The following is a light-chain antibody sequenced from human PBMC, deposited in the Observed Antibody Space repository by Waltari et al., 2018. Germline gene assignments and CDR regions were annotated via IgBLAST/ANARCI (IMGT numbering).Light chain of an antibody. Sequence: QSVLTQPPSASGTPGQSVTISCSGSLSNIGANFVYWSQQVPGTAPKILICRKERRHSGGPERFSASKSGSAASLAISGLRYEDEADYFGAGWDDSLGGHFVFGTGTKVSV. CDR3: AGWDDSLGGHFV. V-gene: IGLV1-47*01. CDR2: RKE. CDR1: LSNIGANF. J-gene: IGLJ1*01.